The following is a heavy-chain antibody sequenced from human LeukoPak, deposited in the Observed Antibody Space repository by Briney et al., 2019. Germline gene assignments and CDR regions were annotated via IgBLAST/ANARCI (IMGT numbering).Heavy chain of an antibody. V-gene: IGHV4-39*01. Sequence: SETLSLTCTVSGGSISSSSYYWGWIRQPPGKGLEWIGSIYYSGSTYYNPSLKSRVTISVDTSKNQFSLNLCSVTAADTGVYYCAIQTGSELFILQGGQGTLVTVSS. CDR3: AIQTGSELFILQ. CDR1: GGSISSSSYY. CDR2: IYYSGST. J-gene: IGHJ4*02. D-gene: IGHD3/OR15-3a*01.